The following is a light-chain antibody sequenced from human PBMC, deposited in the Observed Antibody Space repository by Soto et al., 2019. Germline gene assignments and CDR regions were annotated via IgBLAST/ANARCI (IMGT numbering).Light chain of an antibody. Sequence: QSVLTQPAAVSGSPGQSITISCTGTSSDVGGYNYVSWYQQHTGKAPKPMIYEVNYRPSGVSNRFSGSKSGNTASLTISGLQAEDAADYYCSSYTSSSTGVFGTGTKVNVL. J-gene: IGLJ1*01. V-gene: IGLV2-14*01. CDR1: SSDVGGYNY. CDR2: EVN. CDR3: SSYTSSSTGV.